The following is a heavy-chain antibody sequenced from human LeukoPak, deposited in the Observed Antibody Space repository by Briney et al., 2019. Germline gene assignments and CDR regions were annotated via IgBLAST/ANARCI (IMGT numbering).Heavy chain of an antibody. CDR2: ISSSSSYI. Sequence: KPGGSLRLSCAASGFTFSSYSMNWVHQAPGKGLEWVSSISSSSSYIYYADSVKGRFTISRDNAKNSLYLQMNSLRAEDTAVYYCARDLGDGYNGGGLWGQGTLVTVSS. J-gene: IGHJ4*02. CDR1: GFTFSSYS. V-gene: IGHV3-21*01. CDR3: ARDLGDGYNGGGL. D-gene: IGHD5-24*01.